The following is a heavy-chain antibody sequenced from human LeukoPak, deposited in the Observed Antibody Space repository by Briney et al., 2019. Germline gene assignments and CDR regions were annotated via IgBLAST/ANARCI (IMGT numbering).Heavy chain of an antibody. CDR2: INGDGRNI. CDR1: GFTFSSYW. D-gene: IGHD3-3*01. CDR3: ARVGYDYDFWSGYNAFDI. Sequence: GGSLRLSCVASGFTFSSYWMHWVRQDPRKGLVWVSRINGDGRNINYADSVRGRFTISRDNAKNTLYLQMNSLRAEDTAVYYCARVGYDYDFWSGYNAFDIWGQGTMVTVSS. V-gene: IGHV3-74*01. J-gene: IGHJ3*02.